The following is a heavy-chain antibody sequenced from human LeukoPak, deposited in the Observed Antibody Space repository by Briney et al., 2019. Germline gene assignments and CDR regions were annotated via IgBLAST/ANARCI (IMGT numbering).Heavy chain of an antibody. CDR1: GGSFSGYY. J-gene: IGHJ5*02. CDR3: ARGGIAVAGTRWFDP. D-gene: IGHD6-19*01. V-gene: IGHV4-34*01. Sequence: PSETLSLTCAVYGGSFSGYYWSWIRQPPGKGLEWIGEINHSGSTNYNPSLKSRVTIPVDTSKNQFSLKLSSVTAADTAVYYCARGGIAVAGTRWFDPRGQGTLVTVSS. CDR2: INHSGST.